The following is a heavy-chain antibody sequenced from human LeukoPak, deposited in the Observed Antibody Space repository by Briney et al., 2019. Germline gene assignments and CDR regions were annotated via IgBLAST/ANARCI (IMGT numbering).Heavy chain of an antibody. CDR3: ASERRVEYFQH. J-gene: IGHJ1*01. CDR2: IYYSGST. V-gene: IGHV4-59*01. CDR1: GGSISSYY. Sequence: PSETLSLTCTVSGGSISSYYWSWIRQPPGKGLEWIGYIYYSGSTNYNPSLKSRVTISVDTSKNQFSLKLSSVTAADTAVYYCASERRVEYFQHWGQGTLVTVSS.